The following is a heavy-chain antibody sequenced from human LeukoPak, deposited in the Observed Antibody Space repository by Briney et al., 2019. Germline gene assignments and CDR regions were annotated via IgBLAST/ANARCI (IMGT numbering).Heavy chain of an antibody. Sequence: GGSLRLSCVASGFTFSDYYMSWVRQPPGKGLEWVSYISGSGSTIYYADSVKGRFTISRDNAKNSLYLQMNSLKTDDTAVYHCTRVWLQYFDYWGQGTLITVSS. V-gene: IGHV3-11*01. CDR2: ISGSGSTI. CDR3: TRVWLQYFDY. CDR1: GFTFSDYY. D-gene: IGHD5-24*01. J-gene: IGHJ4*02.